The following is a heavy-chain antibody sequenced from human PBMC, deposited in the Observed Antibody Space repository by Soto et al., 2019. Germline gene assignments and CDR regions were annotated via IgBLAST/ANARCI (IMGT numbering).Heavy chain of an antibody. V-gene: IGHV1-3*01. CDR2: ISAGNGNT. CDR1: GNTFTSYA. Sequence: ASVKVSCKASGNTFTSYAMHWGRQAPGQRLEWMGWISAGNGNTKYSQKFQGRVTITRDTSASTAYMELSSLRSEDTAVYYCARLPYYGDYVDDAFDIWGQGTMVTVSS. D-gene: IGHD4-17*01. CDR3: ARLPYYGDYVDDAFDI. J-gene: IGHJ3*02.